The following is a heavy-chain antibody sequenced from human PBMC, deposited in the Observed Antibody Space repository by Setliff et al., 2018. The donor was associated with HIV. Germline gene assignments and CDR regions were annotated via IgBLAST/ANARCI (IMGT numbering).Heavy chain of an antibody. V-gene: IGHV1-69*05. CDR1: GGTFSKFA. CDR2: IIPFLGTA. D-gene: IGHD3-10*01. J-gene: IGHJ3*02. Sequence: SVKVSCKTSGGTFSKFAITWVRQAPGQGLEWMGGIIPFLGTANYAQKFQGRVTITTDESTSTAYMELSSLRSEDTAVYYCARGVLWFGESYGAFDIWGQGTMVTVSS. CDR3: ARGVLWFGESYGAFDI.